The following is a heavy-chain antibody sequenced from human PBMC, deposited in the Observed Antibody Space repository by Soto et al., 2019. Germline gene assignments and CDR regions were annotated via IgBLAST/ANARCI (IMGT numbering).Heavy chain of an antibody. CDR1: GFTFSSYW. V-gene: IGHV3-74*01. J-gene: IGHJ6*02. CDR3: ARGLPDYYGMDV. D-gene: IGHD4-17*01. CDR2: SKGDGSRT. Sequence: EVQLVESGGGLVQPGGSLRLSCAASGFTFSSYWIHWVRQAPGNGLVWVSRSKGDGSRTDYADSVKGRFTISRDNAKNTVYLQMNSLRDYDTAVYYSARGLPDYYGMDVWGQGTTVTVSS.